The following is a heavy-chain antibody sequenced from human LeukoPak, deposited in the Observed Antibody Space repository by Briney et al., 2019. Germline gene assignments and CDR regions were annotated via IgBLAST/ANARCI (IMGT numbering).Heavy chain of an antibody. CDR3: ERAKYYDFWSGYYSVLAGGPPNWFDP. Sequence: SETLSLTCTVSGGSISSSSYYWGWIRQPPGKGLEGIGSIYYSGSTYYNPSLKSRVTISVDTSKNQFSLKLSSVTAADTAVYYCERAKYYDFWSGYYSVLAGGPPNWFDPWGQGTLVTVSS. V-gene: IGHV4-39*01. D-gene: IGHD3-3*01. CDR1: GGSISSSSYY. J-gene: IGHJ5*02. CDR2: IYYSGST.